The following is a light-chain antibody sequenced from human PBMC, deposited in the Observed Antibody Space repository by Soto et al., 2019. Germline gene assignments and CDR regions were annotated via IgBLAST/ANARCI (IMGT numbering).Light chain of an antibody. CDR2: DAY. V-gene: IGKV3-11*01. J-gene: IGKJ5*01. CDR1: QSFRGL. CDR3: QQRHMWPIT. Sequence: EVVLTQSPVTLSLSPGERATLSCRASQSFRGLFAWYQQKPGQAPRLLIYDAYNMATGIPPRFSGSGSGTDFTLTISSLEPEDSAVYYCQQRHMWPITFGQGTRLEIK.